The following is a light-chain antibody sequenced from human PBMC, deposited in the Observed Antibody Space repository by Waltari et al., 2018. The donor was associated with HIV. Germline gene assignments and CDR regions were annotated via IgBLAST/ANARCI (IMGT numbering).Light chain of an antibody. CDR1: RRDAGNFNF. J-gene: IGLJ2*01. CDR2: AVP. CDR3: CTYAASNVI. V-gene: IGLV2-11*01. Sequence: QSALTQPCPMFGPPGQLVPISCTRTRRDAGNFNFPSGYQHLPGKAPKLVIYAVPKRPSGVPARFSGSKSGNTASLTISGLQAEDEADYYCCTYAASNVIFGGGTKLTVL.